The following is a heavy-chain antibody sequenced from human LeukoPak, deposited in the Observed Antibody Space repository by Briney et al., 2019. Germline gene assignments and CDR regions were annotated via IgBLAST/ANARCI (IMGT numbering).Heavy chain of an antibody. Sequence: ASVKVSCKASGYTFTSYDINWVRQATGQGLEWMGWMNPNSGGTNYAQKFQGRVTMTRDTSISTAYMELSRLRSDDTAVYYCARDPPLTTVVTPYFDYWGQGTLVTVSS. CDR3: ARDPPLTTVVTPYFDY. D-gene: IGHD4-23*01. J-gene: IGHJ4*02. CDR2: MNPNSGGT. V-gene: IGHV1-2*02. CDR1: GYTFTSYD.